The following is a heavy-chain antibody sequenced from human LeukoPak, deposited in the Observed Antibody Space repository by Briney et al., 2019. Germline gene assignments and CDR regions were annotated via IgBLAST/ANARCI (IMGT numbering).Heavy chain of an antibody. CDR1: GYSISSGYY. CDR3: ARLDGSYRLGAFDI. CDR2: IYHSGST. J-gene: IGHJ3*02. Sequence: SDTLSLTCAVSGYSISSGYYWGWIRQPPGKGLEWIGSIYHSGSTYYNPSLKSRVTISVDTSKNQFSLRLSSVTAADTAVYYCARLDGSYRLGAFDIWGQGTMVTVSS. V-gene: IGHV4-38-2*01. D-gene: IGHD1-26*01.